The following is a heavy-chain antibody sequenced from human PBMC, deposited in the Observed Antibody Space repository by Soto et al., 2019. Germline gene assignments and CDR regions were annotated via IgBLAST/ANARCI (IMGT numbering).Heavy chain of an antibody. CDR2: TYYRSKWYN. Sequence: PSQTLSLTCAISGDSVSSNSAAWHWIRQSPSRGLEWLGRTYYRSKWYNDYAGSVKSRITINPDTSKNQFSLKLSSVTAADTAVYYCARHDHSVRYGDLPHFYYWGQGTLVTVSS. V-gene: IGHV6-1*01. D-gene: IGHD4-17*01. CDR3: ARHDHSVRYGDLPHFYY. CDR1: GDSVSSNSAA. J-gene: IGHJ4*02.